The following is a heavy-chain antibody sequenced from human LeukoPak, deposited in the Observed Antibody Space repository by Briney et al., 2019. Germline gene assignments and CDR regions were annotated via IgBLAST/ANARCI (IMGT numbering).Heavy chain of an antibody. CDR2: INHSGST. D-gene: IGHD4-17*01. J-gene: IGHJ3*02. CDR3: ARDTYGDYVYGDAFDI. CDR1: GGSFSGHY. Sequence: SETLSLTCAVYGGSFSGHYWSWIRQPPGKGLEWIGEINHSGSTNYNPSLKSRVTISVDTSKNQFSLKLSSVTPAETAVYYCARDTYGDYVYGDAFDIWGQETMVTVSS. V-gene: IGHV4-34*01.